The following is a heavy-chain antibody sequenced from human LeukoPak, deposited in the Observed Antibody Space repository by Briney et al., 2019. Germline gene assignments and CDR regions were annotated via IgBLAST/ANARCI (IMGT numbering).Heavy chain of an antibody. V-gene: IGHV3-9*01. J-gene: IGHJ6*02. CDR2: ISWNSGRI. Sequence: PGGSLRLSCAASGFTFDDYAMHWVRQAPGKGLEWVSGISWNSGRINYADSVKGRFTISRDNAKNSLYLQVNSLRAEDTALYYCAKDMAVAGTRSYYYGMDVWGQGTTVTVPS. CDR3: AKDMAVAGTRSYYYGMDV. D-gene: IGHD6-19*01. CDR1: GFTFDDYA.